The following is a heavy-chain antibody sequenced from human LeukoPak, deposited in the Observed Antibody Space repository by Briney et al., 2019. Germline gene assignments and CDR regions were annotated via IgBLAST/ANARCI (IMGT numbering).Heavy chain of an antibody. CDR1: GGSIYSGSYY. CDR2: IYTSEDT. CDR3: ARAAAAAFDY. D-gene: IGHD6-13*01. Sequence: PSETLSLTCTVSGGSIYSGSYYWSWIRQPAGKGLEWIGRIYTSEDTNYNPSLKSRVTISVDTSKNQFSLNLRSVTAADTAVYYCARAAAAAFDYWGQGTLVTVSS. V-gene: IGHV4-61*02. J-gene: IGHJ4*02.